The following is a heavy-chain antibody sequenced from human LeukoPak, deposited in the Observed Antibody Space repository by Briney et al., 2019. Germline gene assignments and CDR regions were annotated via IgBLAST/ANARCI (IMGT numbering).Heavy chain of an antibody. CDR1: GFTFSSYA. Sequence: GGSLRLSCAASGFTFSSYAMSWVRQAPGKGREWVSAISGRGCSTYYADSVKGRFTISRDNSKNTLYLQMNSLRAEGTAVYYCAKANNAFYIWGQGTMVTVSS. CDR2: ISGRGCST. J-gene: IGHJ3*02. CDR3: AKANNAFYI. V-gene: IGHV3-23*01.